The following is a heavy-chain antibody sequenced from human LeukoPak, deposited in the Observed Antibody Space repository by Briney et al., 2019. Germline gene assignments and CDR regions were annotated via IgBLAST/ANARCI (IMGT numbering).Heavy chain of an antibody. J-gene: IGHJ4*02. CDR2: ISYDGSNK. V-gene: IGHV3-30-3*01. CDR3: ARVPVVAATEDY. D-gene: IGHD2-15*01. Sequence: PGGSLRLSCAASGFTFSSYAMHWVRQAPGKGLEWVAVISYDGSNKYYADSVKGRFTISRDNSKNTLYLQMNSLRAEDTAVCYCARVPVVAATEDYWGQGTLVTVSS. CDR1: GFTFSSYA.